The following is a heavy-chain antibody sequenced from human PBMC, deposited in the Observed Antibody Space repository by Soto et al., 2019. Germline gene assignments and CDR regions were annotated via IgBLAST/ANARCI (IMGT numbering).Heavy chain of an antibody. Sequence: QVQLVQSGAEVKKPGSSVKVSCKASGGTFSSYTISWVRQAPGQGLEWMGRIIPILGIANYAQKFQGRVTITADKSTSTAYMELSSLRSEDTAVYYCASWSYGDYQARGYWGQGTLVTVSS. CDR3: ASWSYGDYQARGY. J-gene: IGHJ4*02. V-gene: IGHV1-69*02. CDR1: GGTFSSYT. CDR2: IIPILGIA. D-gene: IGHD4-17*01.